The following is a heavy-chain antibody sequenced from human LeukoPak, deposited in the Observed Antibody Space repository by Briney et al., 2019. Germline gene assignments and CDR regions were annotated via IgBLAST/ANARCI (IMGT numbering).Heavy chain of an antibody. V-gene: IGHV3-23*01. CDR2: ISGSGLST. CDR3: ARAATDY. Sequence: GGSLRLSCAASGFAFRSNAMSWVRQAPGKGLEWVSGISGSGLSTDYADSVKGRFTISRDNSKNTLYLQMNSLRAEDTAVYYCARAATDYWGQGTLVTVSS. CDR1: GFAFRSNA. J-gene: IGHJ4*02.